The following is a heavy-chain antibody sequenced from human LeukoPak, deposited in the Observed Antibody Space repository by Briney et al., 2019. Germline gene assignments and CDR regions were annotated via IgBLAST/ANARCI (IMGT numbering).Heavy chain of an antibody. CDR1: GFSFSSFT. V-gene: IGHV3-30-3*01. CDR2: ISYDGSNN. J-gene: IGHJ4*02. Sequence: PGGSLRLSCAASGFSFSSFTMHWVRQAPGKGLEWVAVISYDGSNNYYAESVRGRFTISRDNSKNTLYLRMHSLRVEDTAVYYCAREGGFPNIASLDYWGQGTLVTVSS. D-gene: IGHD6-13*01. CDR3: AREGGFPNIASLDY.